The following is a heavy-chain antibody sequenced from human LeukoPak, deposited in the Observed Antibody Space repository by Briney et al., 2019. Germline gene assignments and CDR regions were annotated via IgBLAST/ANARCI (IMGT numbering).Heavy chain of an antibody. CDR3: AKALYYYDSSGYYLFDY. D-gene: IGHD3-22*01. Sequence: GGSLRLSCAASGFTFSSYWMSWVRQAPGKGLEWVANIKQDGSEKYYVDSVKGRFTISRDNAKNSLYLQMNSLRAEDTAVYYCAKALYYYDSSGYYLFDYWGQGTLVTVSS. J-gene: IGHJ4*02. V-gene: IGHV3-7*01. CDR1: GFTFSSYW. CDR2: IKQDGSEK.